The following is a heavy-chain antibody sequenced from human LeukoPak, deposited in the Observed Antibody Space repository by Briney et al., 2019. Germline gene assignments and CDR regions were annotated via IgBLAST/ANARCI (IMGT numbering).Heavy chain of an antibody. CDR1: GYTFTSYD. D-gene: IGHD3-22*01. V-gene: IGHV1-8*01. J-gene: IGHJ5*02. Sequence: ASVKVSCKASGYTFTSYDINWVRQATGQGLEWMGWINPNIGNTGSAKKFQGRVNMTRNISTSKVYMGLSSLRSEDTDVYYCARGRSWRSGYSYWFDPWGQGTLVTVSS. CDR3: ARGRSWRSGYSYWFDP. CDR2: INPNIGNT.